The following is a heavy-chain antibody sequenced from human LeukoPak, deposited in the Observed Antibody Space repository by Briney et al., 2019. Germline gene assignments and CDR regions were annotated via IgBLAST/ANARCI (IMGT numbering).Heavy chain of an antibody. V-gene: IGHV3-23*01. CDR3: AKRAAAGAFGAFHI. CDR2: ISGSGGSGGST. Sequence: GGSLRLSCAASGFTFSNYAMSWVRQAPGKGLEGVSAISGSGGSGGSTYYADSVKGRFTISRDNSKNTLYLQMNSLRAEDTAVYYCAKRAAAGAFGAFHIWGQGTMVTVSS. D-gene: IGHD6-13*01. CDR1: GFTFSNYA. J-gene: IGHJ3*02.